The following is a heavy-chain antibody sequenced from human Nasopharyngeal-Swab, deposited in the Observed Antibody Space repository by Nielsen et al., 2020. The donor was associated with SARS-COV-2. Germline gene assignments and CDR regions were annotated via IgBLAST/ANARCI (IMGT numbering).Heavy chain of an antibody. Sequence: SVKVSCKASGGTFSSYAISWVRQAPGQGLEWMGGIIPIFGTANYAQKFQGRVTITADESTSTAYMELSSLRSEDTAVYYCARDAKAAAVYFDYWGQGTLVTVSS. CDR3: ARDAKAAAVYFDY. D-gene: IGHD6-13*01. CDR2: IIPIFGTA. CDR1: GGTFSSYA. V-gene: IGHV1-69*13. J-gene: IGHJ4*02.